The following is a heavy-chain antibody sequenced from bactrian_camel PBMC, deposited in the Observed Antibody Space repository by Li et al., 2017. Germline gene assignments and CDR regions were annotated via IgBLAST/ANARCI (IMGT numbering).Heavy chain of an antibody. Sequence: HVQLVESGGGSVQTGGSLRLSCTPSVSNYKTNCMGWFRQAPGKSREGIAAIDSDGVTSYSPSVKGRFTLSRDNARNTVYLLMNSLKPEDTAVYYCVKPNPDARGGFDHWGQGTQVTVS. V-gene: IGHV3S53*01. D-gene: IGHD1*01. CDR1: VSNYKTNC. CDR3: VKPNPDARGGFDH. J-gene: IGHJ4*01. CDR2: IDSDGVT.